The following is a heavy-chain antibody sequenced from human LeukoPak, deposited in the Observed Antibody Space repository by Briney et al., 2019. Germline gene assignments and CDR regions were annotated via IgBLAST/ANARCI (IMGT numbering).Heavy chain of an antibody. J-gene: IGHJ4*02. CDR3: ARDKSGNSGWYSYFDY. CDR1: GYTFTAYY. D-gene: IGHD6-19*01. Sequence: ASVKASCKASGYTFTAYYMHWVRQAPGQRPEWMGWINPNSGGTNYAQKFQGRVTMTRDTSISTAYMELSRLRSDDTAVYYCARDKSGNSGWYSYFDYWGQGTLVTVSS. CDR2: INPNSGGT. V-gene: IGHV1-2*02.